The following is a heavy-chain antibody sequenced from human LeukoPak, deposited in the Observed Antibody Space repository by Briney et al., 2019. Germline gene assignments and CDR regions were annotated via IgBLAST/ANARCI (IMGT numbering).Heavy chain of an antibody. J-gene: IGHJ4*02. V-gene: IGHV4-34*01. CDR3: ARQSGSYWVVDY. D-gene: IGHD1-26*01. CDR1: GGSFSGYY. Sequence: SETLSLTCAVYGGSFSGYYWSWIRQPPGKGLEWIGEINHGGSTNYNPSLKSRVTISVDTSKNQFSLKLSSVTAADTAVYYCARQSGSYWVVDYWGQGTLVTVSS. CDR2: INHGGST.